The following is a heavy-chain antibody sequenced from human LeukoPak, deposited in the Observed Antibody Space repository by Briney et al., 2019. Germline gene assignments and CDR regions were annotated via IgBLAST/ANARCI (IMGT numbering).Heavy chain of an antibody. CDR1: GYTFTSYY. D-gene: IGHD6-19*01. CDR3: ARVPSPPSAKRQWLVPPYFDY. Sequence: ASVKVSCKASGYTFTSYYMHWVRQAPGQGLEWMGIINPGGGSTSYAQKFQGRVTMTRDTSTSTVYMELSSLRSEDTAVYYCARVPSPPSAKRQWLVPPYFDYWGQGTLVTVSS. J-gene: IGHJ4*02. V-gene: IGHV1-46*01. CDR2: INPGGGST.